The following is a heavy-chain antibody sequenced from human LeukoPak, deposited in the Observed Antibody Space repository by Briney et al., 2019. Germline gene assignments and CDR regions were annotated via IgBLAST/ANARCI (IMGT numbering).Heavy chain of an antibody. CDR1: GYTFTVYY. V-gene: IGHV1-2*02. Sequence: GASVKVSCKASGYTFTVYYMHWVRQAPGQGLEWMGWINPNSGGTNYAQRFQGRVTMTRDTSIDTAYMEMNRLTSDDTAVYYCARDRQWLVLVYWGQGTLVTVSS. CDR3: ARDRQWLVLVY. CDR2: INPNSGGT. D-gene: IGHD6-19*01. J-gene: IGHJ4*02.